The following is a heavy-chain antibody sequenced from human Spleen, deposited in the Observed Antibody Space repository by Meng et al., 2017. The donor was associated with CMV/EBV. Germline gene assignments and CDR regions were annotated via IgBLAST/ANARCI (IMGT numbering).Heavy chain of an antibody. V-gene: IGHV5-51*01. CDR1: GYSFTTYW. J-gene: IGHJ4*02. D-gene: IGHD3-9*01. CDR2: IYPGHSDT. Sequence: GESLKISCKGSGYSFTTYWIGWVRQMPGKGLEWMGIIYPGHSDTRYSPSFQGQVTISADKSISTAYLQWGSLKASDTAMYYCARGSGYFDWVPGVWGQGTLVTVSS. CDR3: ARGSGYFDWVPGV.